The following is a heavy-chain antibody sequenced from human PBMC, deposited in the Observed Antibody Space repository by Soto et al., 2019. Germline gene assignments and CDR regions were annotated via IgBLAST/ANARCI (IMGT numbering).Heavy chain of an antibody. CDR2: INPNSGGT. CDR1: GYTFTGYY. Sequence: GASVKVSCKASGYTFTGYYMHWVRQAPGQGLEWMGWINPNSGGTNYAQKFQGWVTMTRDTSISTAYMELSSLRAEDMAVYYCARDPYAVPAAISNYYYYGMDVWGQGTTVTVSS. CDR3: ARDPYAVPAAISNYYYYGMDV. D-gene: IGHD2-2*01. V-gene: IGHV1-2*04. J-gene: IGHJ6*02.